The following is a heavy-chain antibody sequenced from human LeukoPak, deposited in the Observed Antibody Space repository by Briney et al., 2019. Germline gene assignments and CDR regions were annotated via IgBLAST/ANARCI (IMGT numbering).Heavy chain of an antibody. J-gene: IGHJ4*02. V-gene: IGHV3-48*03. CDR3: TLLAVASDFDY. Sequence: GSLVLAFPVSRFHFSFHEMNWVRPAPGTGQGWVSYIASSGTTKYYADAVKGRHSISRDNAKRSLYLQMNSLRVEDTAVYYCTLLAVASDFDYWGQGALVTVS. D-gene: IGHD6-19*01. CDR2: IASSGTTK. CDR1: RFHFSFHE.